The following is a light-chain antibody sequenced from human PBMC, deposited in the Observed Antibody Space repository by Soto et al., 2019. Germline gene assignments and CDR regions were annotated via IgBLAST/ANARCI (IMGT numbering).Light chain of an antibody. J-gene: IGLJ3*02. CDR2: RSN. CDR1: SSNIGTNY. V-gene: IGLV1-47*01. Sequence: QSVLTQPPSASETPGQRVTISCSGSSSNIGTNYVYWYQHLPGTAPKLLIYRSNQRPSGVPDRFSASRSGTSASLAISGLRYEDEADYYCAAWDNILSAWVFGGGTKLTVL. CDR3: AAWDNILSAWV.